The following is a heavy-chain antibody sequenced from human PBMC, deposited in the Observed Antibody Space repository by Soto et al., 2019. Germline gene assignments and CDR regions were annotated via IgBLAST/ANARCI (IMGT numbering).Heavy chain of an antibody. D-gene: IGHD4-4*01. V-gene: IGHV3-9*01. CDR1: GFSFENYA. CDR2: ISWNRGTI. CDR3: AKDKLNSNYEYYFDS. Sequence: SLKISCAASGFSFENYAMHWVRQAPGKGLEWVSGISWNRGTIGYADSVKGRFTISRDNAKNSLYLQMNSLRAEDTALYFCAKDKLNSNYEYYFDSWGQGTLVTAPQ. J-gene: IGHJ4*02.